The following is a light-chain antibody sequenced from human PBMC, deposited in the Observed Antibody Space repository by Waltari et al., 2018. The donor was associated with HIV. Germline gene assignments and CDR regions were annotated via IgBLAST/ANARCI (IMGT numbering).Light chain of an antibody. CDR1: SRYGGDFNS. CDR3: TSYTVNSGLV. CDR2: DVT. Sequence: QSALTQPAPVSGLPGRSPTTPCTGPSRYGGDFNSVSWYQQAPGTAPKLLIYDVTGRPSGVSNRFSGSKSGNTASLTISGLQTEDEALYYCTSYTVNSGLVFGGGTRLAV. J-gene: IGLJ3*02. V-gene: IGLV2-14*03.